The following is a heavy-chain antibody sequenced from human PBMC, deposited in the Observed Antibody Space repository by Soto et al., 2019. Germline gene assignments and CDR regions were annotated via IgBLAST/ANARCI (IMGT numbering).Heavy chain of an antibody. CDR2: ISYDGSNK. CDR3: ARASRFSSTYFDY. D-gene: IGHD6-13*01. V-gene: IGHV3-30-3*01. Sequence: PGGSLRLSCAASGFTFSSYAMHWVRQAPGKGLEWVAVISYDGSNKYYADSVKGRVTISRDNSKNTLYLQMNSLRAEDTAVYYCARASRFSSTYFDYWGQGTLVTVSS. J-gene: IGHJ4*02. CDR1: GFTFSSYA.